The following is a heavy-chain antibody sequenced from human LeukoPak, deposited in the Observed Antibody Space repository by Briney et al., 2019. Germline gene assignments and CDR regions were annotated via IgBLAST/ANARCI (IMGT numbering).Heavy chain of an antibody. D-gene: IGHD6-13*01. CDR3: ARGRRSHSSSWYV. J-gene: IGHJ4*02. V-gene: IGHV4-59*08. CDR2: IYYSGST. Sequence: IGYIYYSGSTNYNPSLKSRVTISVDTSKNQFSLKLSSVTAADTAVYYCARGRRSHSSSWYVWGQGTLVTVSS.